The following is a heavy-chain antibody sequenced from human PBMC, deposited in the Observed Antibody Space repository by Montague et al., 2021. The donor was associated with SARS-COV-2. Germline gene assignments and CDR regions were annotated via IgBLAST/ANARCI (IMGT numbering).Heavy chain of an antibody. CDR2: IYYSGST. CDR3: ARQSQAEIVLMVYAMGGWFDP. J-gene: IGHJ5*02. CDR1: GSSISSSSYY. V-gene: IGHV4-39*01. D-gene: IGHD2-8*01. Sequence: SETLSLSCTVSGSSISSSSYYWGWIRQPPGKGLEWIGSIYYSGSTYYNPSLKSRVTISVDTSKNQFSLKLSSVTAADTAVYYCARQSQAEIVLMVYAMGGWFDPWGQGTLVTVSS.